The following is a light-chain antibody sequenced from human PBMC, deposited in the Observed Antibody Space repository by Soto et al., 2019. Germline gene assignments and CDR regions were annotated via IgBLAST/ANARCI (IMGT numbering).Light chain of an antibody. Sequence: EIVLTQSPGTLSLSPGERVALSCRASQSVINSLAWYQQKPGQTPRLLIYGAANRATGIPDRFSGSGSGTDFTLTISRLEPEDFAVYFCQQYGSSPYTFGQGTKVEIK. J-gene: IGKJ2*01. CDR2: GAA. CDR1: QSVINS. V-gene: IGKV3-20*01. CDR3: QQYGSSPYT.